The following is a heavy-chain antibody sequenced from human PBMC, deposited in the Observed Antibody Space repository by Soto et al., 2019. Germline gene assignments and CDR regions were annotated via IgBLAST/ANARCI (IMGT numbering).Heavy chain of an antibody. V-gene: IGHV3-30*18. J-gene: IGHJ4*02. CDR3: AKDRGGDCPDNSCYFGADY. D-gene: IGHD2-2*01. CDR2: ISDTGSSH. Sequence: GGSLRLSCVGSGFTFSSYGMHWVRQAPGKGLECVAVISDTGSSHYYAASVEGRFTISRENSKNTLSLHMDRLRVEDTAVYYCAKDRGGDCPDNSCYFGADYWGQGTQVTVS. CDR1: GFTFSSYG.